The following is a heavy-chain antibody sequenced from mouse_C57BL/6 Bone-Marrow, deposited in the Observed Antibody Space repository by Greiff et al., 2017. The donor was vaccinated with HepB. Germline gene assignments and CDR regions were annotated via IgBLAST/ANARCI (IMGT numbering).Heavy chain of an antibody. J-gene: IGHJ4*01. Sequence: EVQRVESGGGLVQPKGSLKLSCAASGFSFNTYAMNWVRQAPGKGLEWVARIRSKSNNYATYYADSVKDRFTISRDDSESMLYLQMNNLKTEDTAMYYCVAPYDDNAMDYWGQGTSVTVSS. CDR3: VAPYDDNAMDY. D-gene: IGHD2-12*01. CDR2: IRSKSNNYAT. V-gene: IGHV10-1*01. CDR1: GFSFNTYA.